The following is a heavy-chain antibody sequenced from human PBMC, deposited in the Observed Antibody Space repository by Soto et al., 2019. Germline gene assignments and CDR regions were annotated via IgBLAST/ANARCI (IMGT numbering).Heavy chain of an antibody. CDR2: IYTSGST. CDR1: GGSISSYY. J-gene: IGHJ5*02. CDR3: ARGGKKYYYDSSAKVEWFDH. D-gene: IGHD3-22*01. V-gene: IGHV4-4*07. Sequence: XETLSLTCTVSGGSISSYYWSWIRQPAGKGLDWIGRIYTSGSTNYNPSLKSRVTMSVDTSKNQFSLKLSSVTAADTAVYYCARGGKKYYYDSSAKVEWFDHWGQGTLVTVSS.